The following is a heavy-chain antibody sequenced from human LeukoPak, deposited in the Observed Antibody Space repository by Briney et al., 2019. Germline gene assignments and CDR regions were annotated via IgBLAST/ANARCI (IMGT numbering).Heavy chain of an antibody. CDR1: GFTFSNYG. CDR3: ARIPTRPLYYYYGMDV. V-gene: IGHV3-7*01. J-gene: IGHJ6*02. CDR2: IKQDGSEK. Sequence: GGSLRLSCAASGFTFSNYGMSWVRQAPGKGLEWVASIKQDGSEKFYVDSVKGRFTISRDNAKNSLYLQMNSLRAEDTAVYYCARIPTRPLYYYYGMDVWGQGTTVTVSS.